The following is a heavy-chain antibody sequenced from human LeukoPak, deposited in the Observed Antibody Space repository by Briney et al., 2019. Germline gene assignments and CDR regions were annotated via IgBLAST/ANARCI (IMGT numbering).Heavy chain of an antibody. D-gene: IGHD3-9*01. V-gene: IGHV1-2*02. CDR1: GYTFTGYY. CDR3: ARGYYDILTGYYIWFDP. J-gene: IGHJ5*02. Sequence: GASVKVSCKASGYTFTGYYMHWVRQAPGQGLEWMGWINPNSGGTNYAQKFQGRVTMTRDTSIRTAYMELSRLRSDDTAVYYCARGYYDILTGYYIWFDPWGQGTLVTVSS. CDR2: INPNSGGT.